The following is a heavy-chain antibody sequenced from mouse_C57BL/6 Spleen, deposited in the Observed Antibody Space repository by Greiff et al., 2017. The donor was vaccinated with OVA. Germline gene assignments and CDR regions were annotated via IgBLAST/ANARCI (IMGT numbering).Heavy chain of an antibody. CDR2: INPSNGGT. CDR1: GYTFTSYW. CDR3: ARDSSGYLYAMDY. D-gene: IGHD3-2*02. V-gene: IGHV1-53*01. Sequence: QVQLQQPGTELVKPGASVKLSCKASGYTFTSYWMHWVKQRPGQGLEWIGNINPSNGGTNYNEKFKSKATLTVDQSSSTAYMQLSSLTSEDSAVYYCARDSSGYLYAMDYWGQGTSVTVSS. J-gene: IGHJ4*01.